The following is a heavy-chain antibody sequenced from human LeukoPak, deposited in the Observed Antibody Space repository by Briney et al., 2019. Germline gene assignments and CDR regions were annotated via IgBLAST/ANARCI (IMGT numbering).Heavy chain of an antibody. J-gene: IGHJ5*02. Sequence: QPGGSLRLSCAASGFTFSSYWMSWVRQAPGKGLGWVANIKQDGSEKYYVDSVKGRFTISRDNAKTSLYLQMNSLRAEDTAVYYCARGGTASHWFDPWGQGTLVTVSS. D-gene: IGHD1-1*01. CDR2: IKQDGSEK. CDR3: ARGGTASHWFDP. V-gene: IGHV3-7*01. CDR1: GFTFSSYW.